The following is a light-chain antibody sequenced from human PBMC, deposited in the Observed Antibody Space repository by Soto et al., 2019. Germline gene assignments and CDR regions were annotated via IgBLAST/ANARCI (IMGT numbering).Light chain of an antibody. J-gene: IGKJ1*01. V-gene: IGKV1-27*01. CDR1: QGISNY. CDR3: QRYNSAPRT. CDR2: AAS. Sequence: DIQMTQSPSSLSASVGDRVTITCRASQGISNYLAWYQQKPGKVPKLLIYAASTVQSGVPSRLSGSGSGTDFTLTISSLQPEDVATYYCQRYNSAPRTFGQGIKVEIK.